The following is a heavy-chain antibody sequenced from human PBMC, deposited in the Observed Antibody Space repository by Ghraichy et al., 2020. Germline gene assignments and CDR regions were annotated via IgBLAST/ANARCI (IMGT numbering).Heavy chain of an antibody. D-gene: IGHD2-8*01. CDR3: AIGDGVCESCGFDP. Sequence: SETLSLTCTVSGGSISSGDYYWSWIRQPPGKGLEWIGYIYYSGSTYYNPSLKSRVTISVDTSKNQFSLKLSSVTAADTAVYYCAIGDGVCESCGFDPWGQGTLVTVSS. V-gene: IGHV4-30-4*01. CDR2: IYYSGST. J-gene: IGHJ5*02. CDR1: GGSISSGDYY.